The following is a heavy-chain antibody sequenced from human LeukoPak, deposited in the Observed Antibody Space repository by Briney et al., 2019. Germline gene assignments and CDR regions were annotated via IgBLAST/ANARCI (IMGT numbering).Heavy chain of an antibody. J-gene: IGHJ6*02. D-gene: IGHD4-11*01. CDR3: ARDYTRGWYYYYGMDV. Sequence: GGSLRLSCAASGFTFSGYAMHWVRQAPGKGLEWVAVISYDGSNKYYADSVKGRFTISRDNSKNTLYLQMNSLRAEDTAVYYCARDYTRGWYYYYGMDVWGQGTTVTVSS. CDR2: ISYDGSNK. V-gene: IGHV3-30*04. CDR1: GFTFSGYA.